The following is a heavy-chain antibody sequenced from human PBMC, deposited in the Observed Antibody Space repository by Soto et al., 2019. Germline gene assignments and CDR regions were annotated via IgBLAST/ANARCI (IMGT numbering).Heavy chain of an antibody. D-gene: IGHD3-16*01. CDR2: ITYDGSNQ. J-gene: IGHJ4*02. CDR3: ARAPRGSNHEFDY. Sequence: PWGSLRLSCAASGFIFSSYTMHWVRQAPGKGLEWVGVITYDGSNQYYADSVKGRFTISRDNSRNMLFLQMNSLRPDDTAVYYCARAPRGSNHEFDYWGQGTLVTVSS. CDR1: GFIFSSYT. V-gene: IGHV3-30-3*01.